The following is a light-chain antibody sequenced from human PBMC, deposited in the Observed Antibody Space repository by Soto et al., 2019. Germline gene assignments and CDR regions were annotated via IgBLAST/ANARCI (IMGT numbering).Light chain of an antibody. V-gene: IGLV2-8*01. CDR2: EVN. J-gene: IGLJ1*01. CDR3: YSYAGSSYV. Sequence: QSALTQPPSASGSPGQSVTISCTGSRSDVGDYKYVSWYQQYPGKAPKLIIYEVNRRPSGVPDRFSGSKSDNAASLAVSGLQAEDEADYYCYSYAGSSYVFGSGTKVTVL. CDR1: RSDVGDYKY.